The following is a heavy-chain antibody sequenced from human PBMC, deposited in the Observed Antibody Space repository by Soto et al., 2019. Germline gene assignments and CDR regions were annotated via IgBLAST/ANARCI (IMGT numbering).Heavy chain of an antibody. D-gene: IGHD3-10*01. CDR2: ISSSSSYI. V-gene: IGHV3-21*01. Sequence: EVQLVESGGGLVKPGGSLRLSCAASGFTFSSYSMNWVRQAPGKGLEWVSSISSSSSYIYYADSVKGRFTISRDNAKNSLYLQMNSLRAEDTAVYYCARAYYGSGSPDYYYGMDVWGQGTTVTVSS. J-gene: IGHJ6*02. CDR3: ARAYYGSGSPDYYYGMDV. CDR1: GFTFSSYS.